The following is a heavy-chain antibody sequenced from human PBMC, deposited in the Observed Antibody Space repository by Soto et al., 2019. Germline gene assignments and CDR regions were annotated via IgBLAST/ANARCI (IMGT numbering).Heavy chain of an antibody. CDR2: ISYDGSNK. J-gene: IGHJ6*02. CDR3: AKDLDGDSQYYYYYYGMDV. D-gene: IGHD4-17*01. CDR1: GFTFSSYG. Sequence: GGSLRLSCAASGFTFSSYGMHWVRQAPGKGLEWVAVISYDGSNKYYADSVKGRFTISRDNSKNTLYLQMNSLRAEDTAVYYCAKDLDGDSQYYYYYYGMDVWGQGTTVTVSS. V-gene: IGHV3-30*18.